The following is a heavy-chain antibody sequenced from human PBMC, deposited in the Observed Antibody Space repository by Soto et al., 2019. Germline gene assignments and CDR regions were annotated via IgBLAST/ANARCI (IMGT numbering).Heavy chain of an antibody. Sequence: GGSLRLSCTASGFTFSNAWMNWVRQAPGKGLEWVGRIKSKTDGGTTDYAAPVKGRFTISRDDSKNTLYLQMNSLKTEDTAVYYCTTEYYDILTGIIEGNWFDPWGQGTLVTVSS. J-gene: IGHJ5*02. CDR2: IKSKTDGGTT. V-gene: IGHV3-15*07. D-gene: IGHD3-9*01. CDR1: GFTFSNAW. CDR3: TTEYYDILTGIIEGNWFDP.